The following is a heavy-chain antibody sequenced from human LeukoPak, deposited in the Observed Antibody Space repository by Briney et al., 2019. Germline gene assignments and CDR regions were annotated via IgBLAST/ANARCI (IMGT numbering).Heavy chain of an antibody. Sequence: GGSLRLSCAASGFTVSSNYMSWVRQAPGKGLEWVSVIYSGGSTYYADSVKGRFTISRDNSKNTLYLQMNSLRAEDTAVYYCARGATVTGAGYFDYWGQGTLVTVSS. CDR3: ARGATVTGAGYFDY. CDR1: GFTVSSNY. D-gene: IGHD4-17*01. J-gene: IGHJ4*02. CDR2: IYSGGST. V-gene: IGHV3-66*01.